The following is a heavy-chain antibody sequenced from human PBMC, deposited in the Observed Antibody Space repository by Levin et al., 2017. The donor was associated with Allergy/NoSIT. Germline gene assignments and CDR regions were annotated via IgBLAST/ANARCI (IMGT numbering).Heavy chain of an antibody. CDR1: GYSFADFY. J-gene: IGHJ4*02. CDR3: ARLGRYCRSSSCYGSPLTY. V-gene: IGHV1-2*02. Sequence: GESLKISCKASGYSFADFYIHWVRQAPGQGLEWMGWINPNGGGTNYAHKFQGRVTMTGETSITTAYMDLSRLRSDDTAVYYCARLGRYCRSSSCYGSPLTYWGQGTLVTVSS. D-gene: IGHD2-2*01. CDR2: INPNGGGT.